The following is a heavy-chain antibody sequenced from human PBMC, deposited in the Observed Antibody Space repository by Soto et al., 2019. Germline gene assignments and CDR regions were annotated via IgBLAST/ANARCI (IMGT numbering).Heavy chain of an antibody. CDR3: ARSAQWDGFDP. CDR1: AGSISTFNYY. CDR2: ISYSGST. Sequence: QVQLQESGPGLVRPSQTLSLTCTVSAGSISTFNYYWSWIRQHPEKGLEGIGYISYSGSTFYLSSLKSRVTISFDTSKKPLSLTLTSVTAADTAVYYCARSAQWDGFDPWGQGTRVTVSS. D-gene: IGHD2-8*01. V-gene: IGHV4-31*03. J-gene: IGHJ3*01.